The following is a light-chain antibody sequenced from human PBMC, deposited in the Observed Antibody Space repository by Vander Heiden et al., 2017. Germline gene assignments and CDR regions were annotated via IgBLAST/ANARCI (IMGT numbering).Light chain of an antibody. CDR2: LDS. CDR3: QVWDSSTAI. V-gene: IGLV3-1*01. CDR1: RLGNKY. Sequence: SYELTLPPSVSVSPGQTASTTCSGERLGNKYACWYKQKPGQSLVVVIYLDSKRPSRSPERFSGSSSANTATLTISGTQAIDDADYYCQVWDSSTAIFGGGTKVTVL. J-gene: IGLJ2*01.